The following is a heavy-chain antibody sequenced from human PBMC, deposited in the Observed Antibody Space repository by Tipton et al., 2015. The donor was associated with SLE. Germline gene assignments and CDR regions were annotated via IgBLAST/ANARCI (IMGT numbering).Heavy chain of an antibody. CDR1: GFALIDLS. V-gene: IGHV1-24*01. J-gene: IGHJ6*02. D-gene: IGHD1-26*01. CDR3: ARDGSSEMEWELLHYYYGMDV. Sequence: QVQLVQSGAEVKKPGASVKVSCKVPGFALIDLSIHWVRQAPGKGLEWMGGFDLEDDELLYAQQFRGRVNMTEDISTDTAYMELSSLRSEDTAVYYCARDGSSEMEWELLHYYYGMDVWGQGTTVTVSS. CDR2: FDLEDDEL.